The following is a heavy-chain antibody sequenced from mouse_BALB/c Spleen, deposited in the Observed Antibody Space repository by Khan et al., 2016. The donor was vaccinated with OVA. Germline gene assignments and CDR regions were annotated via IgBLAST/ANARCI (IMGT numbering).Heavy chain of an antibody. CDR2: ISSGSDTI. V-gene: IGHV5-17*02. J-gene: IGHJ1*01. Sequence: EVELVESGGGLVQPGGSRKLSCAASGFTFSSFGMHWVRQAPEKGLEWVAYISSGSDTIYSADIVKGRFTISRDNPKNTLFLQMSSLRSEDTAMYYCARSMITTWYFDVWGAGTTVTVSS. CDR1: GFTFSSFG. CDR3: ARSMITTWYFDV. D-gene: IGHD2-4*01.